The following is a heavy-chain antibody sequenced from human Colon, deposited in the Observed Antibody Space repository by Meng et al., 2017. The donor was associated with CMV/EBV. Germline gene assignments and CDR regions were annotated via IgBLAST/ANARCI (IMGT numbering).Heavy chain of an antibody. V-gene: IGHV3-23*01. CDR1: GFMFNIHA. CDR3: ARSGPPYSDILGYFDY. Sequence: GESLKISCAASGFMFNIHAMSWVRQAPGKGLEWVSHTSRKGGSTYYADSVKGRFTISRDNSKNTLYLQMNSLRAEDTAVYYCARSGPPYSDILGYFDYWGQGTLVTVSS. D-gene: IGHD3-9*01. J-gene: IGHJ4*02. CDR2: TSRKGGST.